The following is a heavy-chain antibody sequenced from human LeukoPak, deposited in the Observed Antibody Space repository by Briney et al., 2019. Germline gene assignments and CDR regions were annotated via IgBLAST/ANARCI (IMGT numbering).Heavy chain of an antibody. D-gene: IGHD1-26*01. CDR1: GGSISSYY. Sequence: SETLSLTCTVSGGSISSYYWSWIRQPPGKGLEWIGYIYYSGSTNYNPSLKSRVTISVDTSKNQFSLKLSSVTAADTAVYYCARTLVGSYYTIDYWGQGTLVTVSS. CDR2: IYYSGST. J-gene: IGHJ4*02. CDR3: ARTLVGSYYTIDY. V-gene: IGHV4-59*08.